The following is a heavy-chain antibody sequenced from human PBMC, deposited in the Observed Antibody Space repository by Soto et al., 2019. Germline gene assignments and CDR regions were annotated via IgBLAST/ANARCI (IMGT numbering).Heavy chain of an antibody. Sequence: QVQLQESGPGLVKTSETLSLTCTVSGGSITNYYCSWFRQPPGKGLEWIGYINYDGYSAYNLSLKRRVTLSMDASKTQFSLMRESVTATDTAVYYCARHGFGPLHGLVDVWGPGTTVIVSS. CDR1: GGSITNYY. CDR3: ARHGFGPLHGLVDV. V-gene: IGHV4-59*08. CDR2: INYDGYS. J-gene: IGHJ6*02. D-gene: IGHD3-10*01.